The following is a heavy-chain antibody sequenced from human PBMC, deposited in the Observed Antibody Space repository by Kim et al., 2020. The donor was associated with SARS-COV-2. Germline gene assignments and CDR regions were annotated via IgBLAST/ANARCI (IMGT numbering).Heavy chain of an antibody. CDR1: GGSISSGGYY. J-gene: IGHJ4*02. CDR3: ARGAGKYYGSGSYYTPPFDY. CDR2: IYYSGST. V-gene: IGHV4-31*03. Sequence: SETLSLTCTVSGGSISSGGYYWSWIRQHPGKGLEWIGYIYYSGSTYYNPSLKSRVTISVDTSKNQFSLKLSSVTAADTAVYYCARGAGKYYGSGSYYTPPFDYWGQGTLVTVSS. D-gene: IGHD3-10*01.